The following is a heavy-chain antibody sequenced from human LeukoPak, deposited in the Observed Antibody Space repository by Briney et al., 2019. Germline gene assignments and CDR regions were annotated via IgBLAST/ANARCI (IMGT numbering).Heavy chain of an antibody. J-gene: IGHJ5*02. V-gene: IGHV4-34*01. Sequence: PSETLSVTCAVYGGSFSGYYWSWIRQPPGKGLEWIGEINHSGSTNYNPSLKSRVTISVDTSKNQFSLKLSSVTAADTAVYYCARRGTYSSGFRWFDPWGQGTLVTVSS. CDR3: ARRGTYSSGFRWFDP. CDR2: INHSGST. D-gene: IGHD6-25*01. CDR1: GGSFSGYY.